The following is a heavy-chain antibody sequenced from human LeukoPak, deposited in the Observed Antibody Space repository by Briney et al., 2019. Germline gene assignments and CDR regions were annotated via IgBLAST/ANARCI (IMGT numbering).Heavy chain of an antibody. J-gene: IGHJ6*04. CDR3: AELGITMIGGV. V-gene: IGHV3-48*03. CDR1: GFTFSSYE. CDR2: ISSSGSTI. Sequence: GGSLRLSCAASGFTFSSYEMNWVRRAPGKGLEWVSYISSSGSTIYYADSVKGRFTISRDNAKNSLYLQMNSLRAEDTAVYYCAELGITMIGGVWGEGTTVTISS. D-gene: IGHD3-10*02.